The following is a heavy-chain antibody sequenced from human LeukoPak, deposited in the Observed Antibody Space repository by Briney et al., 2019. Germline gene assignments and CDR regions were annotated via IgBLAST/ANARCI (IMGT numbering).Heavy chain of an antibody. Sequence: SETLSLTCTVSGGSISSYYWSWIRQPPGKGLEWIGYIYTSGSTIYNPSLKSRVTISVDTSKNQFSLELSSVTAADTAVYYCALTSIAARTLDYWGQGTLVTVSS. J-gene: IGHJ4*02. V-gene: IGHV4-4*09. D-gene: IGHD6-6*01. CDR1: GGSISSYY. CDR3: ALTSIAARTLDY. CDR2: IYTSGST.